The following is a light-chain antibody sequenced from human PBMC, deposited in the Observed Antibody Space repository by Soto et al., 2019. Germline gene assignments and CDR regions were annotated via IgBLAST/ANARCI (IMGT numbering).Light chain of an antibody. CDR3: MQGLQSRT. CDR1: QSVLYSSNNKNY. V-gene: IGKV2-28*01. J-gene: IGKJ1*01. Sequence: QSPDDLAVSLGKKATLNCKSSQSVLYSSNNKNYLAWYLHKPGQSPKLLIYLGSYRASGVPDRFSGSGSGTDFTLKISRVEAEDVGVYYCMQGLQSRTFGQGSKVEIK. CDR2: LGS.